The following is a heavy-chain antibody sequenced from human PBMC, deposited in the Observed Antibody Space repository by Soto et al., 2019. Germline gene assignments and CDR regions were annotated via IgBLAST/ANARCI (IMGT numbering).Heavy chain of an antibody. CDR2: INAGNGNT. CDR1: GYTFTSYA. V-gene: IGHV1-3*01. D-gene: IGHD6-13*01. J-gene: IGHJ5*02. CDR3: ARDRGIAAAGNRSWFDP. Sequence: ASVTVSCKASGYTFTSYAMHWVRQAPGQRLEWMGWINAGNGNTKYSQKFQGRVTITRDTSASTAYMELSSLRSEGTAVYYCARDRGIAAAGNRSWFDPWGQGTLVTVSS.